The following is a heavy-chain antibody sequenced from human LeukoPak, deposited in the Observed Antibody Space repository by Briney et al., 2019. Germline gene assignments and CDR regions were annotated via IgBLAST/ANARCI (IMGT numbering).Heavy chain of an antibody. Sequence: PSETLSLTCTVSGGSISSYYWSWIRQPPGKGLEWIGYIYYSGGTNYNPSLKSRVTISVDTSKNQFSLKLSSVTAADTAVYYCARRGYSYGYYHDYWGQGTLVTVSS. CDR1: GGSISSYY. D-gene: IGHD5-18*01. CDR3: ARRGYSYGYYHDY. J-gene: IGHJ4*02. CDR2: IYYSGGT. V-gene: IGHV4-59*08.